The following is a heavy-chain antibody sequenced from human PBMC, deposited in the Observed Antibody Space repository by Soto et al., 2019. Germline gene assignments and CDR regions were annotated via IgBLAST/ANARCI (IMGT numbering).Heavy chain of an antibody. CDR1: GYTFTSYD. D-gene: IGHD4-17*01. CDR3: ACSPYGGTGHY. Sequence: QVQLVQSGAEVKKPGASVKVSCKASGYTFTSYDINWVRQATGQGLEWMGWMNPNSGNTDYAQKFQGRVTMTSNTSISTARAELIKLRNQNTAVYSGACSPYGGTGHYLYHGTLVTLSS. J-gene: IGHJ4*01. V-gene: IGHV1-8*01. CDR2: MNPNSGNT.